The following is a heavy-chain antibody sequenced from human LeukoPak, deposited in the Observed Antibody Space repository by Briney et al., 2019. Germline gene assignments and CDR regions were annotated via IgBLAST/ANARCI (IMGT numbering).Heavy chain of an antibody. Sequence: SETLSLTCTVSGYSISSGYYWSWIRQPPGKGLEWIGYIYYSGSTNYNPSLKSRVTISVDTSKNQFSLKLSSVTAADTAVYYCARSPGGGKRYYFDYWGQGTLVTVSS. J-gene: IGHJ4*02. V-gene: IGHV4-61*01. D-gene: IGHD4-23*01. CDR2: IYYSGST. CDR1: GYSISSGYY. CDR3: ARSPGGGKRYYFDY.